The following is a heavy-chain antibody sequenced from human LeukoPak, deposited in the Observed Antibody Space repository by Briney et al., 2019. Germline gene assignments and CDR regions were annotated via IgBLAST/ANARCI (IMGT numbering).Heavy chain of an antibody. CDR1: GFTFTRFN. CDR2: ITTSGTYI. CDR3: ARPFYYDTKGGEGMDV. J-gene: IGHJ6*02. D-gene: IGHD3-16*01. Sequence: PGGSLRLSCAASGFTFTRFNMNWVRQAPGKGLELVSSITTSGTYIYYADSVQGRFTTSRDNAKNSLYLQMNSLRAEDTAVYYCARPFYYDTKGGEGMDVWGQGTTVTVSS. V-gene: IGHV3-21*06.